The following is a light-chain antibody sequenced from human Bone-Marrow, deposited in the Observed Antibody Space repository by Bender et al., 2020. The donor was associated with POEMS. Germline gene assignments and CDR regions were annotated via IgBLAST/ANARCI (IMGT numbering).Light chain of an antibody. V-gene: IGLV2-8*01. Sequence: QSALTQPPSASGSPGQSVTISCTGTSGDVGAYNYVSWYQHHPGKAPKLMIYEVSKRPSGVPDRFSGSKSGTSASLVITGLQPEDEADYYCQSYDNSVSGSKVFGTGTKVTVL. CDR2: EVS. CDR1: SGDVGAYNY. J-gene: IGLJ1*01. CDR3: QSYDNSVSGSKV.